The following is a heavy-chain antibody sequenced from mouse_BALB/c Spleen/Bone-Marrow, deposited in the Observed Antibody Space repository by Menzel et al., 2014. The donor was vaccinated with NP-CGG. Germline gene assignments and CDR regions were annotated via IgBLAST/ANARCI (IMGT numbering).Heavy chain of an antibody. Sequence: EVKVEESGGGLVQPGGSRKLSCAASGFTFSNFGMHWFRQSPEKGVEWVAFVSTGSTIIYYADTVEGRFTISRDNPENTLFLQMTSLRSEDTAIYYCARSHFYGNYFDYWGQGTTLTVSS. CDR1: GFTFSNFG. V-gene: IGHV5-17*02. CDR3: ARSHFYGNYFDY. CDR2: VSTGSTII. D-gene: IGHD2-1*01. J-gene: IGHJ2*01.